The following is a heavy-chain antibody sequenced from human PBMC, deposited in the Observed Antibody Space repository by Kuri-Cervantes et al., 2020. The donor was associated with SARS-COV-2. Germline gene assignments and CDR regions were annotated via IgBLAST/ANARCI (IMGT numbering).Heavy chain of an antibody. V-gene: IGHV3-7*02. D-gene: IGHD4-17*01. CDR2: IKQDGSEK. CDR1: GFTFSNYW. CDR3: AMLYGDPDLDY. J-gene: IGHJ4*02. Sequence: GGSLRLSCAASGFTFSNYWMSWVRQSPGKGLEWVANIKQDGSEKYYVDSVKGRFIISRDNAKNSLYLQMNSLRAEDTAVYYCAMLYGDPDLDYWGQGTLVTVSS.